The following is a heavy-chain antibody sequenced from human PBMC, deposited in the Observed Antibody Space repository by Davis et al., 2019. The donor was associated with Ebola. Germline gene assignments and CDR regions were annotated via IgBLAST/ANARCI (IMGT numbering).Heavy chain of an antibody. J-gene: IGHJ6*03. CDR1: GFTFSSYA. D-gene: IGHD4-23*01. Sequence: GESLKISCAASGFTFSSYAMRWVRQAPGKGLEWVSAISGSGGSTYYADSVKGRFTISRDNSKNTLYLQMNSLRAEDTAVYYCAKGLGGSATSYYYYYYMDVWGKGTTVTVSS. V-gene: IGHV3-23*01. CDR3: AKGLGGSATSYYYYYYMDV. CDR2: ISGSGGST.